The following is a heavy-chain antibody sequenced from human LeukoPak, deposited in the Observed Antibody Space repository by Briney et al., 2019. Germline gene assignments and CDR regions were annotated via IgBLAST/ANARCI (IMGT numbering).Heavy chain of an antibody. J-gene: IGHJ4*02. Sequence: SETLSLTCTVSGVSISTYYWSWFRQPAGKGLEWIGRLYASGPTNYNPSLKSRVTMSVDTSKNQLSLNVNSVTAADTAVYFCARHTRMWGYFDYWGQGTLVAVSS. CDR1: GVSISTYY. CDR3: ARHTRMWGYFDY. D-gene: IGHD1-26*01. CDR2: LYASGPT. V-gene: IGHV4-4*07.